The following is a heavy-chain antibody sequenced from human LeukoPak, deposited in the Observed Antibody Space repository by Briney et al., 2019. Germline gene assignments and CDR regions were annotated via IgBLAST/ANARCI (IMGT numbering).Heavy chain of an antibody. Sequence: SVKVSCKASGGTFTSYTISWVRQAPGQGLEWMGRIIPILGRANYAQKFQGRVTITADKSMSTAYMELSSLRSEDTAVYYCSTLYDSSGYYHDYFDYWGQGTLVTVSS. CDR1: GGTFTSYT. J-gene: IGHJ4*02. CDR2: IIPILGRA. CDR3: STLYDSSGYYHDYFDY. D-gene: IGHD3-22*01. V-gene: IGHV1-69*02.